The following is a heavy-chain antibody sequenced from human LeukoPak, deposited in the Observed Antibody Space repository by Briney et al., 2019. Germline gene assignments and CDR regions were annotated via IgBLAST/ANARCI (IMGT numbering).Heavy chain of an antibody. CDR2: IIPIFGTA. J-gene: IGHJ4*02. CDR1: GGTFSSYA. Sequence: SVKVSCKASGGTFSSYAISWVRQAPGQGLEWMGRIIPIFGTANCAQKFQGRVTITTDESTSTAYMELSSLRSEDTAVYYCAIGRSGGSPHFDYWGQGTLVTVSS. CDR3: AIGRSGGSPHFDY. V-gene: IGHV1-69*05. D-gene: IGHD2-15*01.